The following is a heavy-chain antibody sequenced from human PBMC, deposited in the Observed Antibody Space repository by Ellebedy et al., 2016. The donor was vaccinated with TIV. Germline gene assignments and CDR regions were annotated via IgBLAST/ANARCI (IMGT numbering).Heavy chain of an antibody. CDR1: GYTFTSYG. D-gene: IGHD6-13*01. J-gene: IGHJ4*02. V-gene: IGHV1-18*04. Sequence: ASVKVSCKASGYTFTSYGISWVRQAPGQGLEWMGWISAYNGNTNYAQKLQGRVTMTTDTSTSTAYMELSSLRSEDTAVYYCARGIAAAGTEVLYYFDYWGQGTLVTVSS. CDR3: ARGIAAAGTEVLYYFDY. CDR2: ISAYNGNT.